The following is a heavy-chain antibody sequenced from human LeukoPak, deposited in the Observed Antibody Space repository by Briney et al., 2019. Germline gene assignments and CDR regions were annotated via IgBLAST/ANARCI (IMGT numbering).Heavy chain of an antibody. V-gene: IGHV4-59*01. CDR1: GGSISSSY. Sequence: SETLSLTCTVSGGSISSSYWSWIRQPPGKGLEWIGYIYYSGSTNYNPSLKSRVTISVDTSKNQFSLKLSSVTAADTAVYYCARGPNYYDSSGLGYWGQGTLVTVSS. D-gene: IGHD3-22*01. CDR2: IYYSGST. CDR3: ARGPNYYDSSGLGY. J-gene: IGHJ4*02.